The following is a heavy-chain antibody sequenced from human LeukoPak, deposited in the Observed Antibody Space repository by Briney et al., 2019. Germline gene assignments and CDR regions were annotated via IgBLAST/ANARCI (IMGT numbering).Heavy chain of an antibody. Sequence: PGGSLRLSCAASGFTFRDFSMHWVRQAPGEGLEWVSLISGDGSATHHGDSVKGRFTISRDNSKDSVYLQMSGLTVEDTAFYYCATGNNSFSFTFDYWGQGALVTVSS. V-gene: IGHV3-43*02. CDR1: GFTFRDFS. CDR3: ATGNNSFSFTFDY. D-gene: IGHD2/OR15-2a*01. J-gene: IGHJ4*02. CDR2: ISGDGSAT.